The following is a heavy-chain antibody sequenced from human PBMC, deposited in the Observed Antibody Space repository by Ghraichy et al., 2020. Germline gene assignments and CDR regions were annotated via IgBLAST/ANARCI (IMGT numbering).Heavy chain of an antibody. D-gene: IGHD5-24*01. CDR2: ISGSGGST. J-gene: IGHJ3*02. V-gene: IGHV3-23*01. CDR1: GFTFSSYA. CDR3: AKRRDGYAFDI. Sequence: LSLTCAASGFTFSSYAMSWVRQAPGKGLEWVSAISGSGGSTFYADSVKGRFTMSRDNSKNTLSLQMNSLRVEDTALYYCAKRRDGYAFDIWGQGTMVTVSS.